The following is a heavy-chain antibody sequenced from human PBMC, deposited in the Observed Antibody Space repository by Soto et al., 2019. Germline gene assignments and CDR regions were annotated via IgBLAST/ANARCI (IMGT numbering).Heavy chain of an antibody. V-gene: IGHV3-11*01. Sequence: ESGGGLVRPGGSLRLSCAASGFTFSVYYMTWFRQAPGKGLEWVSYISDSGSTIYYADSVKGRFTISRDNAKTSLYLQMDSLRAEDTAVYYCARGMNPVDYWGQGTLVTVSS. CDR1: GFTFSVYY. CDR3: ARGMNPVDY. J-gene: IGHJ4*02. CDR2: ISDSGSTI.